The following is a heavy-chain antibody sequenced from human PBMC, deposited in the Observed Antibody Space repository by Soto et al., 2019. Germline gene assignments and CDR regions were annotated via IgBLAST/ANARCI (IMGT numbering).Heavy chain of an antibody. CDR3: ARDKGEDGSGSYYNAVGSYYYYMDV. CDR2: IYYSGST. J-gene: IGHJ6*03. D-gene: IGHD3-10*01. Sequence: SETLSLTCTVSGGSISSGGYYWSWIRQHPGKGLEWIGYIYYSGSTYYNPSLKSRVTISVDTSKNQFSLKLSSVTAADTAVYYCARDKGEDGSGSYYNAVGSYYYYMDVWGKGTTVTVSS. CDR1: GGSISSGGYY. V-gene: IGHV4-31*03.